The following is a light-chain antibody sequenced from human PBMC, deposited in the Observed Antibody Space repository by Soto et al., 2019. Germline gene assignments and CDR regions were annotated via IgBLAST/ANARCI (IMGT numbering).Light chain of an antibody. CDR3: QQYSKWPIT. Sequence: EMVMTQSPAILSVSPGESATLSCRASQSVNSNYLAWYQQHPGQPPRLLIYGISTRATGIPARFSGSGSGTSFSLTISSLQSDDFAVYDCQQYSKWPITFGQGTRLEIK. CDR1: QSVNSN. CDR2: GIS. J-gene: IGKJ5*01. V-gene: IGKV3-15*01.